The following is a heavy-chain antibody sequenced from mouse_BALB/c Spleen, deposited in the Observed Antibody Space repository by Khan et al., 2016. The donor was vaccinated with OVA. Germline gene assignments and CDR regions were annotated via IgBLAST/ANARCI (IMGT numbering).Heavy chain of an antibody. CDR1: GFTFSTYG. J-gene: IGHJ3*01. CDR3: ARRAYYYDSEEFAY. D-gene: IGHD1-1*01. V-gene: IGHV5-6*02. Sequence: EVKLVESGGDLVKPGGSLKLSCAASGFTFSTYGMSWVRQTPDKRLEWVATISTGGSYTYYPDSVKGRFTISRDNAKNTLYLQMSSLKSEDTTVCYCARRAYYYDSEEFAYWGQGTLVTVSA. CDR2: ISTGGSYT.